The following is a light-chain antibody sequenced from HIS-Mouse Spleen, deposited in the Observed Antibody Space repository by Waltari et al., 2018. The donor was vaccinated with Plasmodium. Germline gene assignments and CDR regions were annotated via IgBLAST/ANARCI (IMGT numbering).Light chain of an antibody. V-gene: IGLV2-14*03. CDR2: DVS. Sequence: QSALTQPASLSGSPGQSLTISCTGTSRAVGGYNYVSCTQQHPGKAPKLMIYDVSNRPSGVSNRFSGSKSGNTASLTISGLQAEDEADYYCSSYTSSSTLNYVFGTGTKVTVL. CDR3: SSYTSSSTLNYV. CDR1: SRAVGGYNY. J-gene: IGLJ1*01.